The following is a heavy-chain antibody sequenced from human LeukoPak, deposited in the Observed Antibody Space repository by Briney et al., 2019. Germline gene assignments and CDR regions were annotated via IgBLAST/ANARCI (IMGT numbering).Heavy chain of an antibody. D-gene: IGHD3-10*02. Sequence: GGSLRLSCAASGFTFSSYSMNWVRQAPGKGLEGVSSISSSSSYIYYEDSVKGGFTISRDNAKNSLYLQMNSLRAEDTAVYYCAELGITMIGGVWGKGTTVTISS. J-gene: IGHJ6*04. CDR3: AELGITMIGGV. CDR1: GFTFSSYS. CDR2: ISSSSSYI. V-gene: IGHV3-21*01.